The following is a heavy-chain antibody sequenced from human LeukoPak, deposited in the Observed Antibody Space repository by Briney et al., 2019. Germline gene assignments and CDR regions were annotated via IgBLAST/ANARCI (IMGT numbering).Heavy chain of an antibody. CDR1: GGSFSGYS. D-gene: IGHD5-18*01. V-gene: IGHV4-34*01. J-gene: IGHJ4*02. CDR3: ARGRKGYGSDC. CDR2: INHSGST. Sequence: SETLSLTCAVYGGSFSGYSWSWIRQPPGKGLEWIGEINHSGSTNYNPSLKSRVTISVDTSKNQFTLKLSSVTAADTAVYYCARGRKGYGSDCWGQGTLVTVSS.